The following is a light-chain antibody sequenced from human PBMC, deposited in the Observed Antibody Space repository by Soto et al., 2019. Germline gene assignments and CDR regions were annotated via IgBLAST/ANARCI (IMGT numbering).Light chain of an antibody. CDR1: QSISFY. CDR2: AGS. CDR3: QQSYSTSIP. Sequence: DIQMTQYPASLSESVGDRVTITCRASQSISFYLTCYQQKPGNAPKVLIYAGSNLETGVPSRHSGRGSGPNLTLTIHSLQPEDIATYACQQSYSTSIPFGQGTRL. V-gene: IGKV1-39*01. J-gene: IGKJ5*01.